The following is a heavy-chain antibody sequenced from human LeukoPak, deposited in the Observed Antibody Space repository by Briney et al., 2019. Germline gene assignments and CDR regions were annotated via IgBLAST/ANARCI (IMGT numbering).Heavy chain of an antibody. J-gene: IGHJ3*02. Sequence: ASVKVSCKASGYTFTGYYMHWVRQAPGQGLEWMGWINPNSGGTNYAQKFQGRVTMTRDTSISTAYMELSRLRSEDTAVYYCARVSSGYSYAFDIWGQGTMVTVSS. CDR3: ARVSSGYSYAFDI. D-gene: IGHD3-22*01. V-gene: IGHV1-2*02. CDR1: GYTFTGYY. CDR2: INPNSGGT.